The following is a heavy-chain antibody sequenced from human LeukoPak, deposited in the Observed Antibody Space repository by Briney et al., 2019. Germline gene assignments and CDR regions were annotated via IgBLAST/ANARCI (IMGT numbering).Heavy chain of an antibody. CDR2: ISSSSSYI. V-gene: IGHV3-21*01. D-gene: IGHD3-22*01. CDR3: ARDLNTMIAALTRAFDI. CDR1: GFTFSSYS. Sequence: PGGSLRLSCAASGFTFSSYSMNWVRQAPGKGLEWVSSISSSSSYIYYADSVKGRFTISRDNAKNSLYLQMNSLGAEDTAVYYCARDLNTMIAALTRAFDIWGQGTMVTVSS. J-gene: IGHJ3*02.